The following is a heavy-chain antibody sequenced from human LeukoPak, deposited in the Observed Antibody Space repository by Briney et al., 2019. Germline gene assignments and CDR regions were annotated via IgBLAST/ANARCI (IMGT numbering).Heavy chain of an antibody. CDR3: ARDRVGSSTSCYDY. D-gene: IGHD2-2*01. J-gene: IGHJ4*02. Sequence: GGSMRLSCAASGFSFSDHYMSWIRQAPGKVLEWVSYMSSSDNPIYYADSVKGRFTISRDNAKNSLYLQMNDLRAEDTAVYYCARDRVGSSTSCYDYWGQGTLVTVSS. V-gene: IGHV3-11*01. CDR2: MSSSDNPI. CDR1: GFSFSDHY.